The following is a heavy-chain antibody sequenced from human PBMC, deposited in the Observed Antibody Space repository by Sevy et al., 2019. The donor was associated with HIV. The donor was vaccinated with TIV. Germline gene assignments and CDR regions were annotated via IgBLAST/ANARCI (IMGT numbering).Heavy chain of an antibody. CDR1: GFTFNTYN. Sequence: GGSLRLSCAVSGFTFNTYNMNWVRQAPGKGLEWVSYISYTSTTIYYADSVRGRFTISRDNAKNTLYLQMNSLRDEDTAVYYCASSDATSRFGYYYFAMYFWGQRTSVTVSS. D-gene: IGHD3-22*01. CDR3: ASSDATSRFGYYYFAMYF. J-gene: IGHJ6*02. V-gene: IGHV3-48*02. CDR2: ISYTSTTI.